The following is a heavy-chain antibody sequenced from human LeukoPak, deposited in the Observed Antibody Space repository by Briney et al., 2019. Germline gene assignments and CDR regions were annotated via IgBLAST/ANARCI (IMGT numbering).Heavy chain of an antibody. D-gene: IGHD2-15*01. Sequence: GGSLRLSCAASGFTFSSYSMNWVRQAPGKGLEWVSYISSSSSTIYYADSVKGRFTISRDNAKNSLYLQMNSLRDEDTAVYYCASRIVVVAGPFDAFDIWGQGTMVTVSS. CDR1: GFTFSSYS. V-gene: IGHV3-48*02. CDR2: ISSSSSTI. J-gene: IGHJ3*02. CDR3: ASRIVVVAGPFDAFDI.